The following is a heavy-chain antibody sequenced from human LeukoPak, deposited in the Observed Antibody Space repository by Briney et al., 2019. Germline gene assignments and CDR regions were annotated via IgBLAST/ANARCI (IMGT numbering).Heavy chain of an antibody. J-gene: IGHJ4*02. CDR3: ARGDDSGYYDYFDY. D-gene: IGHD3-22*01. CDR2: IYTGGNT. V-gene: IGHV3-53*01. Sequence: GGSLRLTCAASGFTVDSNYLSWVRQAPGKGLEWVSTIYTGGNTYYAASVKGRFTISRDFSKNTVFLHMNSLRAEDTAMYYCARGDDSGYYDYFDYWGQGALVTVSS. CDR1: GFTVDSNY.